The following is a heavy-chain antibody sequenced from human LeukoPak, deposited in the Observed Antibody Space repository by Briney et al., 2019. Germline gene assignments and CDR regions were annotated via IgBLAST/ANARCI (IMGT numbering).Heavy chain of an antibody. Sequence: TSETLSLTCAVYGGSFSGYYWSWIRQPPGKGLEWIGEINHSGSTNYNPSLKSRVTISVDTSKNQFSLKLSSVTAADTAVYYCARGHQLLYYWGQGTLVTVSS. CDR2: INHSGST. J-gene: IGHJ4*02. CDR3: ARGHQLLYY. CDR1: GGSFSGYY. D-gene: IGHD2-2*01. V-gene: IGHV4-34*01.